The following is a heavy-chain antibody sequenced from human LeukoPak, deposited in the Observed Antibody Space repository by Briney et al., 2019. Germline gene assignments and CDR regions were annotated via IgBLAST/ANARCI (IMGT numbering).Heavy chain of an antibody. D-gene: IGHD3-10*01. Sequence: SETLSLTCTVSGGSISSYYWSWIRQPPGKGLEWIGYIYYSGSTNYIPSLKSRVTISVDTSKNQFSLKLSSVTAADTAVYYCARAGGWFDAFDIWGQGTMVTVSS. CDR2: IYYSGST. CDR3: ARAGGWFDAFDI. CDR1: GGSISSYY. V-gene: IGHV4-59*01. J-gene: IGHJ3*02.